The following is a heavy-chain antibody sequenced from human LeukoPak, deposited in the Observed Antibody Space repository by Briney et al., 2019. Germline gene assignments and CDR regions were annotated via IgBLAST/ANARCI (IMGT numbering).Heavy chain of an antibody. V-gene: IGHV3-30*18. J-gene: IGHJ4*02. CDR2: ISYDGSNK. Sequence: PGGSLRLSCAASGFTFSSYGMHWVRQAPGKGLEWVAVISYDGSNKYYADSVKGRFTISRDNSKNTLYLQMNSLRAEDTAVYYCAKEHASGPSDYWGQGTLVTVSS. CDR3: AKEHASGPSDY. CDR1: GFTFSSYG. D-gene: IGHD3-3*01.